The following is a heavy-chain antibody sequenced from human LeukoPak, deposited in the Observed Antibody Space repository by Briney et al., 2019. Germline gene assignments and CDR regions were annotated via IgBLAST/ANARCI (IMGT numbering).Heavy chain of an antibody. V-gene: IGHV3-74*01. J-gene: IGHJ4*02. Sequence: PGGSLRLSCAASGFTFSSYSMNWVRQAPGKGLVWVSRIKSDGSNYYADSVKGRFTISRDNAKNTLYLQMNSLRAEDTAVYYCARGAWTAYYFDYWGQGTLVTVSS. CDR1: GFTFSSYS. CDR2: IKSDGSNY. D-gene: IGHD3/OR15-3a*01. CDR3: ARGAWTAYYFDY.